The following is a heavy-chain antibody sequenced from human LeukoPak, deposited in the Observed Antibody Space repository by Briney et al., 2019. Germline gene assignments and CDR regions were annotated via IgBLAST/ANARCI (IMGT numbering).Heavy chain of an antibody. CDR3: ARVEGRTFHFDY. CDR1: GYSISSGYY. J-gene: IGHJ4*02. V-gene: IGHV4-38-2*02. CDR2: IYYSGST. D-gene: IGHD2/OR15-2a*01. Sequence: PSETLSLTCTVSGYSISSGYYWGWIRQPPGQGLEWIGSIYYSGSTYYNPSLKSRVTISVDTSKNQFSLKLSSVTAADTAVYYCARVEGRTFHFDYWGQGTLVTVSS.